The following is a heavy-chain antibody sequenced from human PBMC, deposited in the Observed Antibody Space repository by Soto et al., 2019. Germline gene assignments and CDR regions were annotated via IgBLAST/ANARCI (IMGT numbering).Heavy chain of an antibody. V-gene: IGHV3-33*01. CDR2: IWYDGSNK. D-gene: IGHD2-21*02. CDR3: ARDPLAYCGGDCYYFDY. Sequence: GGSLRLSCAASGFNFGSYGMHWVRQAPGKGLEWVAVIWYDGSNKYYADSVKGRFTISRDNSKNTLYLQMNSLRAEDTAVYYCARDPLAYCGGDCYYFDYWGQGTLVTVSS. CDR1: GFNFGSYG. J-gene: IGHJ4*02.